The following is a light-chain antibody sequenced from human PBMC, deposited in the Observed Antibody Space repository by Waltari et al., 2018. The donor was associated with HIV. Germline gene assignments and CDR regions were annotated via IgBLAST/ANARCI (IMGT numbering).Light chain of an antibody. CDR1: SYNLGAGYD. CDR2: GNS. J-gene: IGLJ2*01. Sequence: QSVLTPPPSVSGPPGQRVTISCTGSSYNLGAGYDVHWYQPLPGTAPNLLIYGNSNRPAGVPDRFSGSKSGTSASLAITGLQAEDEADYYCQSYDSSLSGSVFGGGTKLTVL. V-gene: IGLV1-40*01. CDR3: QSYDSSLSGSV.